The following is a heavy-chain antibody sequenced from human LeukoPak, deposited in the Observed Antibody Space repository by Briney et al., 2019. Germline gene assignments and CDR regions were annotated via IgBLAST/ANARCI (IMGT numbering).Heavy chain of an antibody. J-gene: IGHJ4*02. CDR2: ISSSSSYI. D-gene: IGHD3-9*01. Sequence: GGSLRLSCAASGFTFSSYSMNWVRQAPGKGLEWVSSISSSSSYIYYADSVKGRFTISRDNAKNSLYLQMNSLRAEDTAVYYCARDAVWLTGYYDYWGQGTLVTVSS. V-gene: IGHV3-21*01. CDR1: GFTFSSYS. CDR3: ARDAVWLTGYYDY.